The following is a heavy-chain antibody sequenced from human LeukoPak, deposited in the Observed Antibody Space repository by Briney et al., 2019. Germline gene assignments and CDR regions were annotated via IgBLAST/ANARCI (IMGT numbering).Heavy chain of an antibody. V-gene: IGHV3-23*01. CDR3: AKDRSPMGQWPVVDP. CDR2: ISGSGGST. Sequence: PGGSLRLSCAASGFTFSSYAMSWVRQAPGKGLEWVSAISGSGGSTYYADSVKGRFTISRDNSKNTLYLQMNSLRAEDTAVYYCAKDRSPMGQWPVVDPWGQGTLVTVSS. D-gene: IGHD6-19*01. CDR1: GFTFSSYA. J-gene: IGHJ5*02.